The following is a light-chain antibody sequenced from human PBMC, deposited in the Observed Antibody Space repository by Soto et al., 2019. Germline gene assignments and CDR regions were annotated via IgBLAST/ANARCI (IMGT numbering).Light chain of an antibody. CDR3: CSDAYSSTFYV. V-gene: IGLV2-23*02. J-gene: IGLJ1*01. Sequence: QSALTQPASVSGSPGQSITISCTGTSSDVGSYNLVSWYQQHPGKAPKLMIYEVSKRPSGVSNRFSGSKSGNTASLTISGLQAEYEADYYCCSDAYSSTFYVVRTGTKVPVL. CDR2: EVS. CDR1: SSDVGSYNL.